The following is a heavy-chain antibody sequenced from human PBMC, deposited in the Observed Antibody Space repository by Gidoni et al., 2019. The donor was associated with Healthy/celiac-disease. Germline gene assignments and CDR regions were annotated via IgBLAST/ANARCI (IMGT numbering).Heavy chain of an antibody. D-gene: IGHD3-10*01. CDR3: ARVWRVMVQGVIYENFDY. J-gene: IGHJ4*02. CDR1: GFTFSSYS. Sequence: EVQLVESGGGLVKPGGSLRLSCAASGFTFSSYSMNWVRQAPGKGLEWVSSISISSSYIYYADSVKGRFTISRDNAKNSLYLQMNSLRAEDTAVYYCARVWRVMVQGVIYENFDYWGQGTLVTVSS. V-gene: IGHV3-21*01. CDR2: ISISSSYI.